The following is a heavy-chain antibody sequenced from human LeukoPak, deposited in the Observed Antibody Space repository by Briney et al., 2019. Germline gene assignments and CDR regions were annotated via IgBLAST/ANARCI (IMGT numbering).Heavy chain of an antibody. CDR3: ARDTDFAFDI. J-gene: IGHJ3*02. V-gene: IGHV3-48*01. CDR2: IRSESEII. D-gene: IGHD3/OR15-3a*01. CDR1: GFAFDSP. Sequence: GGSLRLSCAASGFAFDSPMNWVRQAPGKGREWVSHIRSESEIIKYADSVKGRFTIHGDNAKKSLYLQMNSLRAEDTAVYYCARDTDFAFDIWGQGTMVTVSS.